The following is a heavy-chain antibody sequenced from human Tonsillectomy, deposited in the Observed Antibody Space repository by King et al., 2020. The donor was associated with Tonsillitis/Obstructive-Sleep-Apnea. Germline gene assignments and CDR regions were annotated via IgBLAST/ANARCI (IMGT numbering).Heavy chain of an antibody. V-gene: IGHV3-72*01. CDR2: SRNKAKSYTT. D-gene: IGHD1-7*01. CDR1: GFTFSDHY. Sequence: VQLVESGGGLVQPGGSLRLSCVVSGFTFSDHYMDLVRQAPGKGLEWVGRSRNKAKSYTTEYAASVKGRFTLSRDDSKNSLYLQMNNLKTEDTAVYYCARGGAGTPLDYWGQGTLVTVSS. J-gene: IGHJ4*02. CDR3: ARGGAGTPLDY.